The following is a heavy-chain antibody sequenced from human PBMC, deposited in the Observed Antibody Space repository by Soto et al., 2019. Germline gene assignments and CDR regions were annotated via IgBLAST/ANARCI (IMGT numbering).Heavy chain of an antibody. D-gene: IGHD4-4*01. J-gene: IGHJ2*01. V-gene: IGHV3-30-3*01. Sequence: QVQLVESGGGVVQPGRSLRLSCAASGFTFSSYAMHWVRQAPGKGLEGVAVISYVGSNKYYADSVKGRFTISRDNSKNTLYLQMNSLRAEDTAVYYCARPLWRDDYNWGYFDLWGRGTLVTVSS. CDR3: ARPLWRDDYNWGYFDL. CDR2: ISYVGSNK. CDR1: GFTFSSYA.